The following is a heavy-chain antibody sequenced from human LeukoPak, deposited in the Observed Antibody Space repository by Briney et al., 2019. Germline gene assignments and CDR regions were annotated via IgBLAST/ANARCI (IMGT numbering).Heavy chain of an antibody. J-gene: IGHJ4*02. CDR3: ARRAYYGDYISDYFDY. V-gene: IGHV1-69*13. CDR1: GGTFSSYA. D-gene: IGHD4-17*01. Sequence: GASVKVSCKASGGTFSSYAISWVRQAPGQGLEWMGGIIPIFGTANYAQKFQGRVTITADESTSTAYMERSSLRSEDTAVYYCARRAYYGDYISDYFDYWGQGTLVTVSS. CDR2: IIPIFGTA.